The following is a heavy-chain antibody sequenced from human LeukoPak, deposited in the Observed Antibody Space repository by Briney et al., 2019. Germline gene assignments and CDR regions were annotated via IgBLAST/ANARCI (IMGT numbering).Heavy chain of an antibody. CDR2: ISYDGSSK. V-gene: IGHV3-30-3*01. CDR1: GFTFSSYA. CDR3: ARGLVVY. Sequence: GGSLRLSCAASGFTFSSYAMHWVRQAPGKGLEWVAVISYDGSSKYYADSVKGRFTISRDNSKNTLYLQMNSLRAEDTAVYYCARGLVVYWGQGTLVTVSS. J-gene: IGHJ4*02.